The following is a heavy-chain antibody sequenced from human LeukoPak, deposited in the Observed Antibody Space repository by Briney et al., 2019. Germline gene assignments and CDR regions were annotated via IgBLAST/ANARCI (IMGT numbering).Heavy chain of an antibody. CDR2: TYYRSKWYN. CDR3: AMGPYYYDSSGPPPWFDP. Sequence: SQTLSLTCAISGDSVSSNSAAWNWIRQSPSRGLEWLGRTYYRSKWYNDYAVSVKSRITINPDTSKNQFSLQLNSVTPEDTAVYYCAMGPYYYDSSGPPPWFDPWGQGTLVTVSS. D-gene: IGHD3-22*01. CDR1: GDSVSSNSAA. V-gene: IGHV6-1*01. J-gene: IGHJ5*02.